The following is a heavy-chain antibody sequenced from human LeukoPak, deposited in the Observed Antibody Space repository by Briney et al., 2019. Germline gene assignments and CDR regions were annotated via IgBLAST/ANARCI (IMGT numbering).Heavy chain of an antibody. CDR2: FDPEDGET. CDR1: GYTLTELS. V-gene: IGHV1-24*01. J-gene: IGHJ6*02. Sequence: GASVKVSCKVSGYTLTELSMHWVRQAPGKGLEWMGGFDPEDGETIYAQKFQGRVTMTEDTSTDTAYMELSSLRSEDTAVYYCATDGVVVPAARYYYYAMDVWGQGTRSPSP. CDR3: ATDGVVVPAARYYYYAMDV. D-gene: IGHD2-2*01.